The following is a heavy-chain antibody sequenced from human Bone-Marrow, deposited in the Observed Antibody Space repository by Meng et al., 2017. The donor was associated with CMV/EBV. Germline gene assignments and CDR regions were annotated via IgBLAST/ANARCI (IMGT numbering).Heavy chain of an antibody. Sequence: GGSLRLSCAASGFSFSDYAMHWVRQAPGKGLEWVTFNRHDGSNKYYAESVKGRFTISRDNSKSTLYLHMNRLRPEDTAVYYCAKGERQFCSSFNCHYQYYGMDVWGQGTTVTFSS. V-gene: IGHV3-30*02. D-gene: IGHD3-3*01. CDR2: NRHDGSNK. CDR3: AKGERQFCSSFNCHYQYYGMDV. J-gene: IGHJ6*02. CDR1: GFSFSDYA.